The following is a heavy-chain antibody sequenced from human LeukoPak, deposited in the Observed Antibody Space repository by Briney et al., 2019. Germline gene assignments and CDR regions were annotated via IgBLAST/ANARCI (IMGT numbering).Heavy chain of an antibody. Sequence: SQTLSLTCTVSGGSISSGGYYWSWIRQHPGKGLEWIGYIYYSGSTYYNPSLKSRVTISVDTSKNRFSLKLSSVTAADTAVYYCARGGYSYGYPYWGQGTLVTVSS. CDR2: IYYSGST. V-gene: IGHV4-31*03. J-gene: IGHJ4*02. CDR3: ARGGYSYGYPY. CDR1: GGSISSGGYY. D-gene: IGHD5-18*01.